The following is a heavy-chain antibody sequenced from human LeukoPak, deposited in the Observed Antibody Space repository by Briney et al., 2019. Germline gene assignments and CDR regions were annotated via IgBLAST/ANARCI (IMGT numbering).Heavy chain of an antibody. CDR2: INHSGST. CDR1: GGSFSGYY. CDR3: ASRAIALISGYYMEDFWFAP. Sequence: SETLSLTCAVYGGSFSGYYWSWIRQPPGKGLEWIGEINHSGSTNYNPSLKSRVTISVDTSKNQFSLKLSSVTAADTAVYYCASRAIALISGYYMEDFWFAPGGKGPLVTVSS. J-gene: IGHJ5*02. D-gene: IGHD1-26*01. V-gene: IGHV4-34*01.